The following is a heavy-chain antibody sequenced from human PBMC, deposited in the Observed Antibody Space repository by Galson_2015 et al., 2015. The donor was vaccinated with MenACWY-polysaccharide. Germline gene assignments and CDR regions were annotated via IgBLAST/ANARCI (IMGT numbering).Heavy chain of an antibody. CDR3: ARDGPNIAADAGLFDS. V-gene: IGHV6-1*01. CDR2: TYYRSKWFN. CDR1: GDSVSSSRAT. Sequence: CAISGDSVSSSRATWNWIRQSPSRGLEWLGRTYYRSKWFNDYTVSVKSRITINPDTSKNQFSLHLNSVTPEDMAVYYCARDGPNIAADAGLFDSWGQGTLVTVSS. D-gene: IGHD6-13*01. J-gene: IGHJ5*01.